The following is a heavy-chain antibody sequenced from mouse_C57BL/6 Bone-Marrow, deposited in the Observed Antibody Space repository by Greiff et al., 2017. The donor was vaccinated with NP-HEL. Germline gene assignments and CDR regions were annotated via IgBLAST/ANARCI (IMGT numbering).Heavy chain of an antibody. D-gene: IGHD2-4*01. CDR2: IDPSDSYT. J-gene: IGHJ1*03. Sequence: QVQLQQPGAELVMPGASVKLSCKASGYTFTSYWMPWVKQRPGQGLEWIGEIDPSDSYTTYNPTFKGKSTLTVDKSSSTAYMQLSSLTSEDSAVYYCAREGLRPGYWYFDVWGTGTTVTVSS. CDR1: GYTFTSYW. CDR3: AREGLRPGYWYFDV. V-gene: IGHV1-69*01.